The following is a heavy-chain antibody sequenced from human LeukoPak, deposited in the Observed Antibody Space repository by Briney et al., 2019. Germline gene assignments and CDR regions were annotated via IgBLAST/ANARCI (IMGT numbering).Heavy chain of an antibody. CDR1: GYTFTSYG. J-gene: IGHJ4*01. Sequence: GASVKVSCKASGYTFTSYGISWVRQAPGQGLEWMGWISAYNGGTNYAQKFQGRVTMTRDTSLSTAYMELSRLRSDDTAVYYCARDLGADDFDYWGQGTLVTVSS. CDR2: ISAYNGGT. V-gene: IGHV1-2*02. D-gene: IGHD1-26*01. CDR3: ARDLGADDFDY.